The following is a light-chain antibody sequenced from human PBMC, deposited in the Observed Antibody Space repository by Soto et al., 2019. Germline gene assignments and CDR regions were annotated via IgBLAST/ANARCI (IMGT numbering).Light chain of an antibody. CDR2: SNN. CDR3: SAWDDNLSAQL. J-gene: IGLJ3*02. CDR1: SSNIGSNN. Sequence: QSLLTQPPSFSGTPGQRVAISCSGSSSNIGSNNVNWYQQLPGRAPKLVIYSNNQRPSGIPDRFSGSRSGTSASLAISGLQSEDEGDYYCSAWDDNLSAQLFGGGTKLTVL. V-gene: IGLV1-44*01.